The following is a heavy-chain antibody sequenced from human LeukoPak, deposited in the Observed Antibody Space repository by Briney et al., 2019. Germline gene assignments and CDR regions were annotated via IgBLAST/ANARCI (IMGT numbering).Heavy chain of an antibody. D-gene: IGHD4-23*01. Sequence: PGGSLRLSCVASGFTFCSYWMHWVRQAPEKGLVWVSRIKSDGSNTSYADSVKGRFTISRDNAKNTLYLQMNSLRAEDTAVYYCARDYCGGNNLCFADFWGQGTLVTVSS. V-gene: IGHV3-74*01. CDR3: ARDYCGGNNLCFADF. J-gene: IGHJ4*02. CDR2: IKSDGSNT. CDR1: GFTFCSYW.